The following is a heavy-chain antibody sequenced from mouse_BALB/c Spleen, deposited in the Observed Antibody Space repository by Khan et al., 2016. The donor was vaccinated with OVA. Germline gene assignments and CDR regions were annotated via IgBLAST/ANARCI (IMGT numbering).Heavy chain of an antibody. V-gene: IGHV1-43*01. CDR1: GYSFTGYY. Sequence: EVKLQESGPDLVKPGASVKISCKASGYSFTGYYIHWVKQSHGKSLEWIGRVNPNNGGTSYNQKFKGKAILTVDKSSNTAYMQLRSLASECSAVYSCAIDHGYFDVWGAGTTVTVSS. CDR2: VNPNNGGT. D-gene: IGHD1-1*01. CDR3: AIDHGYFDV. J-gene: IGHJ1*01.